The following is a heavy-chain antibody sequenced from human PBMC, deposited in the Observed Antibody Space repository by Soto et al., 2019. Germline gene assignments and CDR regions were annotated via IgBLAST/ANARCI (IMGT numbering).Heavy chain of an antibody. J-gene: IGHJ3*02. Sequence: GGSLRLSCAASGFTFSSYAMSWVRQAPGKGLEWVSAISGSGGSTYYADSVKGRFTISRDNSKNTLYLQMNSLRAEDTAVYYCAKDLKYSSSWYGGYAFDIWGQGTMVTVSS. D-gene: IGHD6-13*01. V-gene: IGHV3-23*01. CDR2: ISGSGGST. CDR1: GFTFSSYA. CDR3: AKDLKYSSSWYGGYAFDI.